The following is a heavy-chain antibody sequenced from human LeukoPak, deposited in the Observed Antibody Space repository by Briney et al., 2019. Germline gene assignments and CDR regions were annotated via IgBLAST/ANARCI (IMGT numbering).Heavy chain of an antibody. V-gene: IGHV1-18*01. CDR3: ARDLLPILGYCSGGSCSPLDY. CDR1: GYTFTSYG. Sequence: ASVKVSCKASGYTFTSYGISWVRQAPGQGLEWMGWISAYNGNTNYAQKLQGRVSMTTDTSTSTAYMELRSLRSDDTAVYYCARDLLPILGYCSGGSCSPLDYWGQGTLVTVSS. J-gene: IGHJ4*02. CDR2: ISAYNGNT. D-gene: IGHD2-15*01.